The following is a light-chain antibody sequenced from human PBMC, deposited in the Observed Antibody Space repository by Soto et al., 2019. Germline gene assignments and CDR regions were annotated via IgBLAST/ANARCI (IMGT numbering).Light chain of an antibody. CDR3: CSYTSSSTLV. CDR1: SSDIGGYNY. Sequence: QSVLTQPASVSGSPGQSIIISCSGTSSDIGGYNYVSWYQQHPGKAPKLMIYDVTNRPSGVSNRFSGSKSGITAYLTISGLQSEDEADYYCCSYTSSSTLVFVGGTKLTVL. J-gene: IGLJ2*01. CDR2: DVT. V-gene: IGLV2-14*03.